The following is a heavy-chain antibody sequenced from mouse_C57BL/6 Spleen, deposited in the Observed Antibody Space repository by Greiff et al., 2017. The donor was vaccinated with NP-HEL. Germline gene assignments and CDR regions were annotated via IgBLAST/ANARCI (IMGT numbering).Heavy chain of an antibody. CDR3: ARPSFYAMDY. D-gene: IGHD2-10*02. Sequence: QVQLQQSGAELVRPGASVKLSCKASGYTFTDYYINWVKQRPGQGLEWIARIYPGSGNTYYNEKFKGKATLTAEKSSSTAYMQLSSLTSEDSAVYFCARPSFYAMDYWGQGTSVTVSS. CDR1: GYTFTDYY. V-gene: IGHV1-76*01. CDR2: IYPGSGNT. J-gene: IGHJ4*01.